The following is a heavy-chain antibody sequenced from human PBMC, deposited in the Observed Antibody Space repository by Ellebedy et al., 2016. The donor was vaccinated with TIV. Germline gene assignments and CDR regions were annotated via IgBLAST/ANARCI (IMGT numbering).Heavy chain of an antibody. J-gene: IGHJ2*01. CDR2: ISTGSRNI. D-gene: IGHD5-18*01. CDR1: GFTFSNSN. CDR3: ARDSAYNYDTYWYFDL. Sequence: GGSLRLSCEASGFTFSNSNLNWVRQAPGKGLEWVSYISTGSRNIYYADSVKGRFTISRDNAKNSLYLHMNSLRDEDTAVYYCARDSAYNYDTYWYFDLWGRGTLVTVSS. V-gene: IGHV3-48*02.